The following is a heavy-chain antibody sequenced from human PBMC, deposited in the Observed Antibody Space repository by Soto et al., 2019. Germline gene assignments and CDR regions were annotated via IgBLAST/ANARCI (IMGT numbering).Heavy chain of an antibody. J-gene: IGHJ6*02. CDR2: IIPIFGTA. CDR1: GGTFSSYA. Sequence: SVKVSCKASGGTFSSYAISWVRQAPGQGLEWMGGIIPIFGTANYAQKFQGRVTITADESTSTAYMELSSLRSEDTAVYYCARVSGYCSSTSCRHYYYYGMDVWGQGTKVTVSS. CDR3: ARVSGYCSSTSCRHYYYYGMDV. D-gene: IGHD2-2*01. V-gene: IGHV1-69*13.